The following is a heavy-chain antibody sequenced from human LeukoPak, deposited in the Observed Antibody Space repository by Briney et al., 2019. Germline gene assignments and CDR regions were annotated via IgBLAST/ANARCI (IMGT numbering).Heavy chain of an antibody. CDR2: IYTSGST. CDR1: GDSISSNSYY. J-gene: IGHJ4*02. Sequence: SETLSLTCTVSGDSISSNSYYWGWIRQPAGKGLEWIGRIYTSGSTNYNPSLKSRVTISVDTSKNQFSLKLSSVTAADTAVYYCAREKNGYNSFDYWGQGTLVTVSS. D-gene: IGHD5-24*01. V-gene: IGHV4-61*02. CDR3: AREKNGYNSFDY.